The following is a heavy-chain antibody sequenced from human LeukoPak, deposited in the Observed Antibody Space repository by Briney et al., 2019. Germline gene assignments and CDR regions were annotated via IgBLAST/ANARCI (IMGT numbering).Heavy chain of an antibody. CDR1: GGSINSGSYY. CDR2: IYYSGST. J-gene: IGHJ5*02. CDR3: ARDYYDSSASINWFDL. V-gene: IGHV4-61*05. Sequence: PSETLSLTCTVSGGSINSGSYYWSWIRQPPGKGLEWIGYIYYSGSTDYNPALKSRVTISVDKSKNQFSLKLSSVTAADTAVYYCARDYYDSSASINWFDLWGQGTLVTVSS. D-gene: IGHD3-22*01.